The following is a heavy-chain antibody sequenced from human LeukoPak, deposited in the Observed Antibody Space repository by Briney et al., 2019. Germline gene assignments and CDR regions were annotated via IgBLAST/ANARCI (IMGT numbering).Heavy chain of an antibody. Sequence: GRSLRLSCAASGFPFNDYAMHWVRQAPGKGLEWVSGINWNGDDTAYSDSVKGRFTISRDNAKNSLYLQMNSLRAEDTAVYYCARDRKAVARKIPYFDYWGQGTLVTVSS. CDR1: GFPFNDYA. D-gene: IGHD6-19*01. J-gene: IGHJ4*02. V-gene: IGHV3-9*01. CDR3: ARDRKAVARKIPYFDY. CDR2: INWNGDDT.